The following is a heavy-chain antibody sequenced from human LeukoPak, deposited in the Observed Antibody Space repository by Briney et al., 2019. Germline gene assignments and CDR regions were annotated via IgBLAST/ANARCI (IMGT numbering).Heavy chain of an antibody. Sequence: GGSLRLSCAASGFSFSSYEMNWVRQAPGKGLEWVSYISSSGSIMYSADSVKGRFTISRDNAQNSLYLQMNSLRAEDTAIYYCSGQYSSSSVADYWGQGTLVTVSS. CDR1: GFSFSSYE. J-gene: IGHJ4*02. V-gene: IGHV3-48*03. CDR3: SGQYSSSSVADY. CDR2: ISSSGSIM. D-gene: IGHD6-6*01.